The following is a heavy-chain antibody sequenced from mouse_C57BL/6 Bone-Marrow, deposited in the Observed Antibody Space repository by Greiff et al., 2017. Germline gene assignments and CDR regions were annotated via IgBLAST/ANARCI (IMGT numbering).Heavy chain of an antibody. CDR2: IYPRSGNT. Sequence: LQESGAELARPGASVKLSCKASGYTFTSYGISWVKQRTGQGLEWIGEIYPRSGNTYYNEKFKGKATLTADKSSSTAYMELRSLTSEDSAVYFCANDYAYYFGYWGQGTTLTVSS. D-gene: IGHD2-4*01. CDR3: ANDYAYYFGY. CDR1: GYTFTSYG. J-gene: IGHJ2*01. V-gene: IGHV1-81*01.